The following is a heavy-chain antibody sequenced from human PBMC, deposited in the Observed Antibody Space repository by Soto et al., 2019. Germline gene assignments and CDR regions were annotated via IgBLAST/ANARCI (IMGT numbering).Heavy chain of an antibody. V-gene: IGHV4-34*01. CDR3: ARGRSLDYDYVWGCPRGAFDI. J-gene: IGHJ3*02. D-gene: IGHD3-16*01. CDR2: INHSGST. Sequence: PSETLSLTCAVYGGSFSRYYWNWIRQPPGKGLEWIGEINHSGSTNYHPSLKSRVTISVDTSKNQYSLKLSSVTAADTAVYYCARGRSLDYDYVWGCPRGAFDIWGQGTRVTVSS. CDR1: GGSFSRYY.